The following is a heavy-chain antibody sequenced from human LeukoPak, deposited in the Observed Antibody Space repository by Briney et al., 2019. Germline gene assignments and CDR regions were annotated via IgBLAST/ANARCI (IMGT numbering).Heavy chain of an antibody. D-gene: IGHD3-10*01. Sequence: GRSLRLSCAASGSTFSGYALHWVRQAPGKGLEWVAVISYDGSNKYYADSVKGRFTISRDNSKNTLYLQMNSLRAEDTAVYYCAREVERFGEFDYWGQGPLVTVSS. CDR1: GSTFSGYA. CDR2: ISYDGSNK. J-gene: IGHJ4*02. V-gene: IGHV3-30*04. CDR3: AREVERFGEFDY.